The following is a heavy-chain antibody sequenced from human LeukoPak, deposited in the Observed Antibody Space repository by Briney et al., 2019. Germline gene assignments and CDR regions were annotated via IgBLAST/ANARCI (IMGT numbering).Heavy chain of an antibody. D-gene: IGHD5-12*01. CDR3: ARDLIVATIGDYYYYYGMDV. J-gene: IGHJ6*02. CDR2: MSGSGGSI. V-gene: IGHV3-23*01. CDR1: GFTFSSYA. Sequence: GGSLRLSCAASGFTFSSYAMSWVRQAPGKGLEWVSTMSGSGGSIYYTDSVKGRFTISRDNAKNSLYLQMNSLRAEDTAVYYCARDLIVATIGDYYYYYGMDVWGQGTTVTVSS.